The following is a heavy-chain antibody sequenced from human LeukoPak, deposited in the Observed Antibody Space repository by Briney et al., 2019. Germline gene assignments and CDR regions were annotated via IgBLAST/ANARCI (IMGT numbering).Heavy chain of an antibody. Sequence: SQTLSLTCTVSGGSISSGGYYWSWIRQPPGKGLEWIGYIHYSGFTNYNPSLKSRVTISVDTSKNQLSLKLNSVTAADTAVYYCSRREDSGTSGYYGLWGQGTLVTVSS. J-gene: IGHJ4*02. D-gene: IGHD3-22*01. V-gene: IGHV4-61*08. CDR1: GGSISSGGYY. CDR2: IHYSGFT. CDR3: SRREDSGTSGYYGL.